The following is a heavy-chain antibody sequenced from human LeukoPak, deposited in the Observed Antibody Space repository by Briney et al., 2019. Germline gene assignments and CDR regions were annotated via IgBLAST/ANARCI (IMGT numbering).Heavy chain of an antibody. D-gene: IGHD2-2*01. CDR1: GFTFSSYA. Sequence: PGRSLRLSCAASGFTFSSYAMHWVRQAPGKGLEWVAVISYDGSNKYNADFVKGRFTICRDNSKNTLYLQMNSLRAEDTAVYYCARVGDLYCSSTSCYGPRGAFDIWGQGTMVTVSS. V-gene: IGHV3-30*04. J-gene: IGHJ3*02. CDR2: ISYDGSNK. CDR3: ARVGDLYCSSTSCYGPRGAFDI.